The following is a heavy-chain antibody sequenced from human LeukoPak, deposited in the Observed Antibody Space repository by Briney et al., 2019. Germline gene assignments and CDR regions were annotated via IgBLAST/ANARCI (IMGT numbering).Heavy chain of an antibody. J-gene: IGHJ4*02. CDR2: IYYSGST. V-gene: IGHV4-39*01. CDR3: ARHSSGNFDY. D-gene: IGHD6-19*01. Sequence: SETLSLTCTVSGGSISSSSYSWGWIRQPPGKGLKWIGSIYYSGSTYYNPSLKSRVTISVDTSKNQFSLKLSSVTAADTAVYYCARHSSGNFDYWGQGTLVTVSS. CDR1: GGSISSSSYS.